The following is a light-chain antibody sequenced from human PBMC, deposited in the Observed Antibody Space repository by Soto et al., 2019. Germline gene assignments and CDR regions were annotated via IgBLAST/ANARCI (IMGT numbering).Light chain of an antibody. CDR2: KAS. Sequence: DIQMTQSPSTLSASIGDRVTITCRASQSVDTWLAWYQQKPGKAPKLLIYKASSLQTGVPSRFSGSGSGTEFTLTIRSLQPDDFATYYCQHYNDYSRMFGQGTKVELK. J-gene: IGKJ1*01. V-gene: IGKV1-5*03. CDR3: QHYNDYSRM. CDR1: QSVDTW.